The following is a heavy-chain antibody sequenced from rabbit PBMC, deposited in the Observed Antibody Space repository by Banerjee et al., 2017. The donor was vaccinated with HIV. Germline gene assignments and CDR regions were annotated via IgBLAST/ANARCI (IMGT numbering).Heavy chain of an antibody. CDR3: VRGLYSYDDYGDYPTRLDL. CDR2: IYTSSGST. J-gene: IGHJ3*01. D-gene: IGHD2-1*01. V-gene: IGHV1S43*01. CDR1: GIDFSSYYY. Sequence: QQQLEESGGGLVKPGGTLTLTCKASGIDFSSYYYMCWVRQAPGKGLELIACIYTSSGSTWYASWVNGRFTISRSTSLNTVDLKMTSLTAADTATYFCVRGLYSYDDYGDYPTRLDLWGQGTLVTVS.